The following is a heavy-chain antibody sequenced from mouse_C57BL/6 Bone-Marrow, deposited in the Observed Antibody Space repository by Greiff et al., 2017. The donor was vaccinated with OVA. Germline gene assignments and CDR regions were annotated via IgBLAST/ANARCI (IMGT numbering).Heavy chain of an antibody. CDR1: GFSLTSYA. D-gene: IGHD1-1*01. CDR3: ARNPPGLRSRWDFDV. J-gene: IGHJ1*03. Sequence: QVTLKESGPGLVAPSQSLSITCTVSGFSLTSYAISWVRQPPGKGLEWLGVIWTGGGTNYNSALKSSLGISKDNSKSQVFLKMSSLQTDDTARYYCARNPPGLRSRWDFDVWGTGTTVTVSS. V-gene: IGHV2-9-1*01. CDR2: IWTGGGT.